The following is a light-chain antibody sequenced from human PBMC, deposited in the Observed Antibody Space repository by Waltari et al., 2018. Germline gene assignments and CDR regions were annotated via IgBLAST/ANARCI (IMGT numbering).Light chain of an antibody. CDR1: QGISSY. J-gene: IGKJ1*01. CDR2: AAS. Sequence: DIQLTKSPACRSASVGDRVTITCRASQGISSYLAWYQHKPGKAPQLLIYAASTLPSGVPSRFSGSGSGTEFTLTISSLPPEDFATYYCPQLNSYPWTFGQGTKVEIK. CDR3: PQLNSYPWT. V-gene: IGKV1-9*01.